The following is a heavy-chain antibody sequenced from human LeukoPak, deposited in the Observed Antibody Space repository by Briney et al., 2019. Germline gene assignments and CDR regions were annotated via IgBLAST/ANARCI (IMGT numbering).Heavy chain of an antibody. CDR2: LHLVVNVT. D-gene: IGHD2-2*02. J-gene: IGHJ4*02. V-gene: IGHV3-30*02. CDR1: GFSFCGSG. Sequence: GGSLRLSCVASGFSFCGSGMHSGRQALHGGLGRGTLLHLVVNVTYYTDSVKGRFSISRDISTNTLYLQMYSLRPEDTAVYYCAKDLTGSYTIDYWGQGTLVTVSS. CDR3: AKDLTGSYTIDY.